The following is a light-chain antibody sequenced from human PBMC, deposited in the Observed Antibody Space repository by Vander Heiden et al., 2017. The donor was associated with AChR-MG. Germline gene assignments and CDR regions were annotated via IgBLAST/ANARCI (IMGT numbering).Light chain of an antibody. V-gene: IGLV1-44*01. CDR2: SNN. J-gene: IGLJ3*02. Sequence: QSVLTPPPPASGTPGPRVTIPCSGSSSNIGSNTVNWYQQLPGTAPKLLIYSNNQRPSGVPDRCSGSKSGTSASLAISGLQSEDEADYYCAAWDDSLNGWVFGGGTKLTVL. CDR1: SSNIGSNT. CDR3: AAWDDSLNGWV.